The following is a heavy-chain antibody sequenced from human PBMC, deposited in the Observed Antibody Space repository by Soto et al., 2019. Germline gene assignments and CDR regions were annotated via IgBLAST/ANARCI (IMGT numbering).Heavy chain of an antibody. CDR3: ARSAPFDIYAITPVEF. J-gene: IGHJ4*02. CDR1: GYTFTSYA. Sequence: GGPVKVSSKASGYTFTSYAMHWVHQAPGQRLEWMGWINSGNGNRKYSQKFKGRFALTTETSASKAYMELRSLRSDDTAVYYCARSAPFDIYAITPVEFWGQGTLVTVSS. V-gene: IGHV1-3*01. D-gene: IGHD3-9*01. CDR2: INSGNGNR.